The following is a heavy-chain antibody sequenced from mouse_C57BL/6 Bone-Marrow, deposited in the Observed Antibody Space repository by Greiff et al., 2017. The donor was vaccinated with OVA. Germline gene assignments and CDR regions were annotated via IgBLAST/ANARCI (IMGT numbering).Heavy chain of an antibody. CDR3: ARDDGYYHWFAY. CDR2: IYYSGTI. CDR1: GISITTGYYR. D-gene: IGHD2-3*01. V-gene: IGHV3-5*01. Sequence: EVKLMESGPGLVKPSQTVFLSCTVTGISITTGYYRWSWIRQFPGHKLEWIGYIYYSGTITYNPSLTSPTTITRDTPKSQFFLGMNSLTAEDTATYDCARDDGYYHWFAYWGQGTLVTVSA. J-gene: IGHJ3*01.